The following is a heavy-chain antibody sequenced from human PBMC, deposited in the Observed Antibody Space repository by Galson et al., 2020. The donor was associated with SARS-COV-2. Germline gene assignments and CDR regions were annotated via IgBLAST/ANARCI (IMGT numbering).Heavy chain of an antibody. CDR1: GFTFSNYW. CDR2: IATDGSSK. Sequence: GGSLRLSCAASGFTFSNYWMHWVRQAPGKGLVWVSRIATDGSSKSYAAGVTGRFTISRDNAKNPLYLQMNSLRAKDTAVYFCAKVLSSAYYGMDVWGQVTTVTVSS. V-gene: IGHV3-74*01. D-gene: IGHD3-9*01. CDR3: AKVLSSAYYGMDV. J-gene: IGHJ6*02.